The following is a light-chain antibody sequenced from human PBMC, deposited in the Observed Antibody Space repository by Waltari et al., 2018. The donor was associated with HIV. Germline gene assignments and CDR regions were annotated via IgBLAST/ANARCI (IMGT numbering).Light chain of an antibody. CDR1: SSDVGSYNL. J-gene: IGLJ1*01. V-gene: IGLV2-23*02. CDR3: CSYAGSSTYV. Sequence: QSALTQPASVSGSPGQSITISCTGTSSDVGSYNLVSWYQQHPGKAPKLMIYAVSKRPFGFLNRFSGSKAGTTASLTIAGLQDEDEADYYCCSYAGSSTYVFGTGTKVTVL. CDR2: AVS.